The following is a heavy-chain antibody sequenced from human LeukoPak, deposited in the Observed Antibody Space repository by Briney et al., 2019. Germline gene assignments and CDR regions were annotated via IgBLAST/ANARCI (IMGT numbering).Heavy chain of an antibody. CDR1: GGSISSYY. V-gene: IGHV4-59*01. J-gene: IGHJ4*02. Sequence: SETLSLTCTVSGGSISSYYWSWIRKPPGKGLEWIGYIYYSGSTNYNPSLKSRVTISVDTSKNQFSLKLSSVTAADTAVYYCARSYYDSSGPDYWGQGTLVTVSS. CDR3: ARSYYDSSGPDY. CDR2: IYYSGST. D-gene: IGHD3-22*01.